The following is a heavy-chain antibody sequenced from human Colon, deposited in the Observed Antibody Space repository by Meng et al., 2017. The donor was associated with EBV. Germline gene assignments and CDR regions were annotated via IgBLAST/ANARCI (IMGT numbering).Heavy chain of an antibody. CDR2: IYHGGTT. CDR1: GDSISSGDYS. V-gene: IGHV4-30-2*01. Sequence: HLCLKQSDSGLVQPSQSLSLTCAVSGDSISSGDYSWSWIRQPPGQGLEWIGYIYHGGTTYNTSLKSRVTISVDNSKNQFSLRLTSVTAADTAVYYCARGPYCGGDCYWFDPWGQGTLVTVSS. CDR3: ARGPYCGGDCYWFDP. J-gene: IGHJ5*02. D-gene: IGHD2-21*02.